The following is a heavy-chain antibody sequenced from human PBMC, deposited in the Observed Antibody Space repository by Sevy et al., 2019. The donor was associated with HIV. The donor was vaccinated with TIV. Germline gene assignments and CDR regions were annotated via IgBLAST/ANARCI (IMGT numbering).Heavy chain of an antibody. Sequence: GGSLRLSCTTSGFTFGDFAMSWFRQAPGKGLEWVGFIRSKDYGGTTEYAASVKGRFTISRDDSKHIAYMQMNSLKTEDTAVYFCTRDGGGGNILASYYYYDMDVWGQGTTVTVSS. V-gene: IGHV3-49*03. CDR1: GFTFGDFA. J-gene: IGHJ6*02. D-gene: IGHD2-21*01. CDR2: IRSKDYGGTT. CDR3: TRDGGGGNILASYYYYDMDV.